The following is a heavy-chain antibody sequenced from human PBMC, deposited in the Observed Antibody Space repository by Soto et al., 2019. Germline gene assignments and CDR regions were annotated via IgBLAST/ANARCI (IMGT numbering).Heavy chain of an antibody. J-gene: IGHJ6*02. CDR1: GYTFTDYW. Sequence: PGESLKISCKGSGYTFTDYWIGWVRQLPGKGLEWMGIIYPGDSDTRYSPSFQGQVTISADKSISTAYLQWSSLKASDTAMYYCARYWHSYSLNYYRGMDVWGQGTTVTVSS. V-gene: IGHV5-51*01. CDR2: IYPGDSDT. D-gene: IGHD5-18*01. CDR3: ARYWHSYSLNYYRGMDV.